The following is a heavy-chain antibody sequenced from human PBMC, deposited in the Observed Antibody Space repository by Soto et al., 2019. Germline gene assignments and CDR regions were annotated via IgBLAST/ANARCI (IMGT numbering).Heavy chain of an antibody. CDR2: IFYTGTT. D-gene: IGHD6-6*01. J-gene: IGHJ6*02. CDR3: ARDAYXSSGXYYHGMDV. Sequence: QVQLQESGPGLVKPSQTLSLTCNVSGGSISSGGFYWSWVRQHPGKGLEWIGYIFYTGTTYYSPSLKSXXXXXXXXXXXXXXXXXXXXXXXXXXXXXCARDAYXSSGXYYHGMDVWGQGTTVTVSS. CDR1: GGSISSGGFY. V-gene: IGHV4-31*01.